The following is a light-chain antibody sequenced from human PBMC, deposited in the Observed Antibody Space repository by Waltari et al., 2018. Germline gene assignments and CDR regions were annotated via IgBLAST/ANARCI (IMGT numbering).Light chain of an antibody. V-gene: IGKV3D-15*01. CDR3: QQYNNLQT. CDR1: QSVTSN. J-gene: IGKJ2*01. Sequence: ELVMTQSPAALSVSPGERATLSCRASQSVTSNLAWYQKKRGHSPRLLIYDASIRATGIPARFSGRGSGTEFTLTISSLQSEDFAVYYCQQYNNLQTFGQGTKLELK. CDR2: DAS.